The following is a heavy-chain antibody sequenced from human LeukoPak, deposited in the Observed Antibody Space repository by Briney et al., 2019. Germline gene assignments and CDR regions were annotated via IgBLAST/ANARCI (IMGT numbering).Heavy chain of an antibody. CDR3: ARDSRYDFWSGYEYNWFDP. V-gene: IGHV3-11*04. CDR1: GFTFSDYY. J-gene: IGHJ5*02. D-gene: IGHD3-3*01. Sequence: PGGSLRLSCAASGFTFSDYYMSWIRQAPGKGLEWVSYISSSGSTIYYADSVRGRFTISRDNAKNSLYLQMNSLRAEDTAVYYCARDSRYDFWSGYEYNWFDPWGQGTLVTVSS. CDR2: ISSSGSTI.